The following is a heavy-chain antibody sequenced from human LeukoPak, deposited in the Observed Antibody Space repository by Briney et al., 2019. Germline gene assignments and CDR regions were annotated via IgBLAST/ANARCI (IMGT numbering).Heavy chain of an antibody. J-gene: IGHJ4*02. CDR2: ISGSGGST. V-gene: IGHV3-23*01. CDR1: GFTFSSYA. Sequence: PGGSLRLSCAASGFTFSSYAMSWVRQAPGKGLEWVSAISGSGGSTYYADSVKGRFTISRDNSKNTLYLQMNSLRAEDTAVYYCARETDYYDSSGYFFHDYWGQGTLVTVSS. CDR3: ARETDYYDSSGYFFHDY. D-gene: IGHD3-22*01.